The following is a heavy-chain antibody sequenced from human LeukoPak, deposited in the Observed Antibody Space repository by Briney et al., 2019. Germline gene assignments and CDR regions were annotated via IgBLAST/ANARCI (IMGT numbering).Heavy chain of an antibody. V-gene: IGHV1-69*05. CDR2: IIPIFGIS. J-gene: IGHJ4*02. Sequence: SVTVSCKASGGTFSSYAISWVRQAPGQGLEWMGGIIPIFGISNYAQKFQGRVTITTDESTSTAYMELSSLRSEDTAVYYCARGPELERFDYWGQGTLVTVSS. CDR1: GGTFSSYA. D-gene: IGHD1-1*01. CDR3: ARGPELERFDY.